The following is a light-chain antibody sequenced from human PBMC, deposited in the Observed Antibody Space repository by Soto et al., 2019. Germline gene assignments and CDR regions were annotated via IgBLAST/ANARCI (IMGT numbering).Light chain of an antibody. CDR2: DAS. CDR1: QSISSW. V-gene: IGKV1-5*01. CDR3: QQYNSYSHT. Sequence: DIQVTQSPSTLSASVGDRVTITCRASQSISSWLAWYQQKPGKAPKLLIYDASSLESGVPSRFSGSGSGTEFTLTISSLQPDDFATYYCQQYNSYSHTFGQGTRLEI. J-gene: IGKJ5*01.